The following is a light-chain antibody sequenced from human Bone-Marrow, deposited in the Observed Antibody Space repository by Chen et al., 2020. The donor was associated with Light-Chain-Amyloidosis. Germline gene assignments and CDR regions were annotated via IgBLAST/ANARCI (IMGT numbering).Light chain of an antibody. CDR3: QVWDRSSDRPV. Sequence: YVLAQPSSVAVAPGPTATIARGGTNIGSTSVHWYQQTPGQAPLLVVYDDSDRPSGIPERLSGSNSGNTATLTISRVEAGDEADYYCQVWDRSSDRPVFGGGTKLTVL. J-gene: IGLJ3*02. CDR1: NIGSTS. CDR2: DDS. V-gene: IGLV3-21*02.